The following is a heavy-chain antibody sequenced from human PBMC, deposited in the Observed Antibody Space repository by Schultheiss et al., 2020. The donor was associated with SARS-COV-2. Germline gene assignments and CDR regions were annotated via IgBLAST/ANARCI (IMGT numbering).Heavy chain of an antibody. V-gene: IGHV3-23*01. CDR2: ISGSGGNT. CDR3: AKKSAVVVGYYYYMDV. J-gene: IGHJ6*03. Sequence: GGSLRLSCAASGFTFSSYWMHWVRQAPGKGLVWVSGISGSGGNTYYADSVKGRFTISRDNSNNTLYLQMNSLRAEDTAVYYCAKKSAVVVGYYYYMDVWGKGTTVTVSS. D-gene: IGHD2-2*01. CDR1: GFTFSSYW.